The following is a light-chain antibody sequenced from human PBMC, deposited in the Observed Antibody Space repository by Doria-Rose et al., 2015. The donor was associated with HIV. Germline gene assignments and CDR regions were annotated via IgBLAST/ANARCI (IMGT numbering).Light chain of an antibody. Sequence: EIVMTQSPGTLSLSPGERATPSCRASQRFSSTYLAWYQQKPGQAHSLLIYDGSTRATGIPDRFSASGSGTDFTLTINRLEPEDFALYYCHQYGTSWTFGQGTKVEI. CDR2: DGS. CDR3: HQYGTSWT. CDR1: QRFSSTY. J-gene: IGKJ1*01. V-gene: IGKV3-20*01.